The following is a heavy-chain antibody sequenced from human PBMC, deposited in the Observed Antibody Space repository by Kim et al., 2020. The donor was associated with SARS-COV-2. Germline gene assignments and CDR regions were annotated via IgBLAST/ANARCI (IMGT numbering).Heavy chain of an antibody. CDR3: ARGGCSATSCLDY. Sequence: GGSLRLSCAASGFTFRSYWMHWVRQVPGKGLVWVSRINSDGSSTNYADSVKGRFTISRDNAKNTLYLQMNSLRDEDTALYYCARGGCSATSCLDYWGQGTLVTVSS. CDR1: GFTFRSYW. D-gene: IGHD2-2*01. CDR2: INSDGSST. V-gene: IGHV3-74*01. J-gene: IGHJ4*02.